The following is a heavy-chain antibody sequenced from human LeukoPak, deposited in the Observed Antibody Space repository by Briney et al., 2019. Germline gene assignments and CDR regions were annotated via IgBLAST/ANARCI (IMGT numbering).Heavy chain of an antibody. CDR2: IRSKANSYAT. V-gene: IGHV3-73*01. CDR1: GFTFSGSA. D-gene: IGHD3-22*01. CDR3: TWYYDSSGYYYFDY. Sequence: GGSLRLSCASSGFTFSGSAMHWVRQASGKGLEWVGRIRSKANSYATAYAAPVKGRFTISRDDSQNTAYLQMNSLKTEDTAVYYCTWYYDSSGYYYFDYWGQGTLVTVSS. J-gene: IGHJ4*02.